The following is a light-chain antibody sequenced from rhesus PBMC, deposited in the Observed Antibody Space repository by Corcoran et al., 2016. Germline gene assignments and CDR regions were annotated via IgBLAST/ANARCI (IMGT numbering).Light chain of an antibody. V-gene: IGKV1-33*02. CDR1: QGISNA. CDR3: QQGYSTPLT. Sequence: DIQMSQSPSSLSASVGDKVTITCRASQGISNALAWYQQKPGKAPKLLIYAACRLETGVPSRFRGSRSGTDFTLTISSLKSEDFATYYWQQGYSTPLTFGGGTKAELK. J-gene: IGKJ4*01. CDR2: AAC.